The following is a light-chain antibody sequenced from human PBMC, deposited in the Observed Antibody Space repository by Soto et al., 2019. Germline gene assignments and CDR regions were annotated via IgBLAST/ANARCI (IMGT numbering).Light chain of an antibody. CDR1: QNIGKY. V-gene: IGKV1-39*01. CDR3: QQSYNLPRT. J-gene: IGKJ2*01. CDR2: GAS. Sequence: DTQMTQSPSSLSASSGDRVTITCRASQNIGKYLIWYQQKPGRPPKVLVYGASNLQSGVSSRFSGDGFGTEFSLTINSLRPEDFATYYCQQSYNLPRTFGQGTTLETK.